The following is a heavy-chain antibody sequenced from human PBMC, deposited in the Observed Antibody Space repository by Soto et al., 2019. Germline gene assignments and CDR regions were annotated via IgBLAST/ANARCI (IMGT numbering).Heavy chain of an antibody. CDR1: GGSISSYY. CDR3: ASYSGT. J-gene: IGHJ1*01. D-gene: IGHD1-26*01. CDR2: IYYSGST. V-gene: IGHV4-59*01. Sequence: QVQLQESGPGLVKPSETLSLTCTVSGGSISSYYWSWIRQPPGKGLEWIGYIYYSGSTNYNPSLKSRVTISVDTSNNQFSLKLSSVTAADTAVYYCASYSGTWGQGTLVTVSS.